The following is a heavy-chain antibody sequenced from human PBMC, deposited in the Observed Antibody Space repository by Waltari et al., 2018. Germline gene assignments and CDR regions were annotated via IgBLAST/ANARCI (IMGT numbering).Heavy chain of an antibody. V-gene: IGHV3-30*02. CDR1: GFTFSSYG. D-gene: IGHD6-13*01. CDR2: IRYDGSNK. Sequence: QAQLVESGGGVVQPGGSLRLSCAASGFTFSSYGMHWVRQAPGKGLEWVAFIRYDGSNKYYADSVKGRFTISRDNSKNTLYLQMNSLRAEDTAVYYCAKDSRHAVLVRALFDYWGQGTLVTVSS. CDR3: AKDSRHAVLVRALFDY. J-gene: IGHJ4*02.